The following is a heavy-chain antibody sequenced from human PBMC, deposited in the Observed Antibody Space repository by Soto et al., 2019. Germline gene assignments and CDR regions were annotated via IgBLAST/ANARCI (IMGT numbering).Heavy chain of an antibody. V-gene: IGHV1-69*16. CDR2: IIPILGKE. D-gene: IGHD5-18*01. CDR1: GGTLTTST. J-gene: IGHJ4*02. Sequence: LVQSGAEVKQPGSLVKVSCKASGGTLTTSTLTWVRQAPAQGLEWMGGIIPILGKESYAQKLQGRVTITADESTSTAYMELTSLKSEDTAVYYCASANRGYSYGFDSWGQGTLVTVSS. CDR3: ASANRGYSYGFDS.